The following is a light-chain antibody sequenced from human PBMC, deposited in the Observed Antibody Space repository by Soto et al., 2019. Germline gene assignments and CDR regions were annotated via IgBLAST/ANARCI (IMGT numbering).Light chain of an antibody. Sequence: DIQMTQSSSLSASVGDRVIIPCRARQNINSYLNWYQRKPGKAPKFLIYFASVLQSGVPSRFRGSGSGTDFTLTITSLQPEDFATYYCQQSNSAPWTFGQGTKVDMK. J-gene: IGKJ1*01. V-gene: IGKV1-39*01. CDR3: QQSNSAPWT. CDR1: QNINSY. CDR2: FAS.